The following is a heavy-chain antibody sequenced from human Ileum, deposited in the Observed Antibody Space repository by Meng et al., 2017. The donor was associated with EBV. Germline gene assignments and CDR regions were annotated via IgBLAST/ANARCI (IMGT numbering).Heavy chain of an antibody. CDR1: VGSISNENDY. V-gene: IGHV4-39*07. J-gene: IGHJ4*02. CDR3: ATRVAAVKYYFDY. CDR2: MYYSGST. Sequence: QLQLQESGQGLGKPSETLSRTCIVSVGSISNENDYWGWIRQPPGKGLEWIGSMYYSGSTYYNPSLKSRVTMSLDTSKNQFSLQLTSVTAADTALYYCATRVAAVKYYFDYWGQGTLVTVSS. D-gene: IGHD6-19*01.